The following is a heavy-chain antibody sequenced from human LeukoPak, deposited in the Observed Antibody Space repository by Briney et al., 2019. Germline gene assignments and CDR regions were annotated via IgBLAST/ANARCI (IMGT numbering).Heavy chain of an antibody. V-gene: IGHV3-74*01. J-gene: IGHJ6*03. CDR3: ASLYVGHYYYYYYMDV. CDR1: GFTFSSYW. D-gene: IGHD2-2*02. Sequence: GGSLRLSCAASGFTFSSYWMHWVRQAPGKGLVWVSRINSDGSSTSYADSVKGRFTISRDNAKNTLYLQMNSLRAEDTAVYYRASLYVGHYYYYYYMDVWGKGTTATVSS. CDR2: INSDGSST.